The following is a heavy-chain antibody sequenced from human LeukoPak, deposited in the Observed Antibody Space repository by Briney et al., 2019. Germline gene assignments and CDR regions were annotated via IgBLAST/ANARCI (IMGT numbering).Heavy chain of an antibody. CDR1: GFTFSNYA. V-gene: IGHV3-23*01. J-gene: IGHJ4*02. D-gene: IGHD6-6*01. CDR2: ISGSGVNT. Sequence: GGSLRLSCTASGFTFSNYAMSWVRQAPGKGLEWVSSISGSGVNTFYADSVKGRFTISRDKSKNTLYLQMNSLRAEDTAVYYCAKDRMSIQGHFDYWGQGTLVTVSS. CDR3: AKDRMSIQGHFDY.